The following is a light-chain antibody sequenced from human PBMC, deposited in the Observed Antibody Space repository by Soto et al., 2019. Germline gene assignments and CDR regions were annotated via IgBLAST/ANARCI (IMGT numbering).Light chain of an antibody. V-gene: IGLV2-14*01. Sequence: QSALTQPASVSGSPGQSITISCTGTSSDVGGYNYVSWYQQHPGKAPKFIIYEVSNRPEGVPNRFFGSKSGNTASLTISGLQPEDEADYYCSSYASSVSYVFGPGTKLTVL. CDR3: SSYASSVSYV. CDR2: EVS. J-gene: IGLJ1*01. CDR1: SSDVGGYNY.